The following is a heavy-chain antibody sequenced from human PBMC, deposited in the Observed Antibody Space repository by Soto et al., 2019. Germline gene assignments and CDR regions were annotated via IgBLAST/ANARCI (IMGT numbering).Heavy chain of an antibody. Sequence: ASVKVSCKASGYTFTSYAMHWLRQAPGQRLEWMGWINAGNGNTKYSQKFQGRVTITRDTSASTAYMELSSLRSEDTAVYYCAREGLDCSGSSCSDFVDYWGQGTLVTVSS. D-gene: IGHD2-15*01. CDR3: AREGLDCSGSSCSDFVDY. CDR1: GYTFTSYA. V-gene: IGHV1-3*01. CDR2: INAGNGNT. J-gene: IGHJ4*02.